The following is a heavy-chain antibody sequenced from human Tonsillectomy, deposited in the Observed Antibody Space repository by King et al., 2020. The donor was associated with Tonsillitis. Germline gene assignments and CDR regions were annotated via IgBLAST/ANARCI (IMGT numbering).Heavy chain of an antibody. Sequence: VQLQESGPGLVKPSGTLSLTCAVSGGSISSSNWSSWVRQPPGKGLEWIGEIYHSGSTNYNPSLKSRVTISVDKSKNQFSLKLSSVTAADTAVYYCASQKTGTTGGRWFDPWGQGTLVTVSS. J-gene: IGHJ5*02. CDR3: ASQKTGTTGGRWFDP. D-gene: IGHD1-7*01. CDR1: GGSISSSNW. CDR2: IYHSGST. V-gene: IGHV4-4*02.